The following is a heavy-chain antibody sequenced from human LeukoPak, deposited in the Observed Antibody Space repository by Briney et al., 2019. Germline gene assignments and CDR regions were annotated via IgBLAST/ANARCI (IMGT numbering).Heavy chain of an antibody. CDR1: GYTFTCYY. CDR2: INPNSGGT. Sequence: ASVKVSCKASGYTFTCYYMHWVRQAPGQGLEWMGWINPNSGGTNYAQKFQGRVTMTRDTSISTAYIELRRLRSDDTAVYYCARGYYDSSGYYSLLGYWGQGTLVTVSS. V-gene: IGHV1-2*02. J-gene: IGHJ4*02. CDR3: ARGYYDSSGYYSLLGY. D-gene: IGHD3-22*01.